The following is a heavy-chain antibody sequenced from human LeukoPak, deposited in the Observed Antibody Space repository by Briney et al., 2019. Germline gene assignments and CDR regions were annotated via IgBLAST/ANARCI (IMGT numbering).Heavy chain of an antibody. CDR2: IYHSGST. V-gene: IGHV4-4*02. D-gene: IGHD5-18*01. Sequence: PSETLSLTCTVSGGSISSSNWWSWVRQPPGKGLEWIGEIYHSGSTNYNPSLKSRVTISVDKSKNQFSLKLSSVTAADTAVYYCASRGGSYGFEYFDYWGQGTLVTVSS. CDR1: GGSISSSNW. CDR3: ASRGGSYGFEYFDY. J-gene: IGHJ4*02.